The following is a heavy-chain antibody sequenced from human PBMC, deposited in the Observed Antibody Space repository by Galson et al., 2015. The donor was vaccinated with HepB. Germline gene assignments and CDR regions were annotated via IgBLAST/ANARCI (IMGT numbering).Heavy chain of an antibody. V-gene: IGHV1-8*01. J-gene: IGHJ6*03. CDR1: GYTFTSYD. D-gene: IGHD6-19*01. Sequence: SVKVSCKASGYTFTSYDINWVRQATGQGLEWMGWMNPNSGNTGYAQKFQGRVTMTRNTSISTAYMELSSLRSEDTAVYYCARVPTVAATNYYYYMDVWGKGTTVTVSS. CDR2: MNPNSGNT. CDR3: ARVPTVAATNYYYYMDV.